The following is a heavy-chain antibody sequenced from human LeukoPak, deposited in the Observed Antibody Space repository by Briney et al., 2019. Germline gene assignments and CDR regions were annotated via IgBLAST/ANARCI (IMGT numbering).Heavy chain of an antibody. CDR2: ISVGGGNT. CDR3: AKDLDSTGYYNPDP. J-gene: IGHJ5*02. V-gene: IGHV3-23*01. CDR1: GFTFSRYA. D-gene: IGHD3-22*01. Sequence: GGSLRLFCAASGFTFSRYAMNWVRQAPGKGLEWVSLISVGGGNTHYADSVQGRFTISRDDSQNTLYLEMNSLRAEDTAVYHCAKDLDSTGYYNPDPWGQGTLVTVSS.